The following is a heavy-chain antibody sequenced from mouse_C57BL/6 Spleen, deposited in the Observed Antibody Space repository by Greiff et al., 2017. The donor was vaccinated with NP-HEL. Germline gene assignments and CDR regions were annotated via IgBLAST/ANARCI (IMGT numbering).Heavy chain of an antibody. CDR1: GFTFSDYY. J-gene: IGHJ3*01. CDR3: ARHRGSYVAWFAY. D-gene: IGHD1-1*02. V-gene: IGHV5-12*01. CDR2: ISNGGGST. Sequence: EVQGVESGGGLVQPGGSLKLSCAASGFTFSDYYMYWVRQTPEKRLEWVAYISNGGGSTYYPDTVKGRFTISRDNAKNTLYLQMSRLKSEDTAMYYCARHRGSYVAWFAYWGQGTLVTVSA.